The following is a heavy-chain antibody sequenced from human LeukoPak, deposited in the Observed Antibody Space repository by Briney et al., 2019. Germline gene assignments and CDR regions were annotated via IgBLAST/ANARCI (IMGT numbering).Heavy chain of an antibody. CDR3: ARARGGCSWAPYYYYGMDV. Sequence: SETLSLTCAVSGGSISSGGYSWSWIRQPPGKGLEWIGYIYHSGSTYYNPSLKSRVTISVDRSKNQFSLKLSSVTAADTAVYYCARARGGCSWAPYYYYGMDVWGQGTTVTVS. CDR2: IYHSGST. J-gene: IGHJ6*02. CDR1: GGSISSGGYS. D-gene: IGHD6-13*01. V-gene: IGHV4-30-2*01.